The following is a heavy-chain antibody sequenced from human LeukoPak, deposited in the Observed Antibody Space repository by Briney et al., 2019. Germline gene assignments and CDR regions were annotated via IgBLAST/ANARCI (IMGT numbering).Heavy chain of an antibody. J-gene: IGHJ4*02. D-gene: IGHD3-3*01. CDR2: ISSTSSYI. CDR1: GFTFSRYT. Sequence: GGSLRLSCAASGFTFSRYTMNWVRQAPGKGLEWVSAISSTSSYIYYADSVKGRFTISRDNSKNTLYLQMNSLRAEDTAVYYCAKVTGWTGVVLDYWGQGTLVTVSS. V-gene: IGHV3-21*04. CDR3: AKVTGWTGVVLDY.